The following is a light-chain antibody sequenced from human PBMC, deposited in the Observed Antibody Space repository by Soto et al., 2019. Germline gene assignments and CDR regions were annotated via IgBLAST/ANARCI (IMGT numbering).Light chain of an antibody. V-gene: IGLV2-14*01. Sequence: QSALTQPASVSGSPGQSITISCTGTSGDVGGYNYVSWYQQHPGKAPKLMIYEVSNRPSGVSNRFSGSKSGSTASLTISGLQAEDEAEYYCSSYTSSTTLVFGGGTKLTVL. J-gene: IGLJ3*02. CDR2: EVS. CDR3: SSYTSSTTLV. CDR1: SGDVGGYNY.